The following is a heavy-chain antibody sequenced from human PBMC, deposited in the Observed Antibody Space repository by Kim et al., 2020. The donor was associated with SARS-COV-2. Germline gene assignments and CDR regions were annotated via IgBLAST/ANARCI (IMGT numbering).Heavy chain of an antibody. CDR3: ASRLSGGYYFDY. V-gene: IGHV4-59*08. D-gene: IGHD1-26*01. CDR1: GGSISSYY. Sequence: SETLSLTCTVSGGSISSYYWTWIRQPPGKGLEWIGYIYYSGSTKYNPSLKSRVTISVDTSKNQFSLKLRSVTAADTAVYYCASRLSGGYYFDYWGQGTLVTVSS. CDR2: IYYSGST. J-gene: IGHJ4*02.